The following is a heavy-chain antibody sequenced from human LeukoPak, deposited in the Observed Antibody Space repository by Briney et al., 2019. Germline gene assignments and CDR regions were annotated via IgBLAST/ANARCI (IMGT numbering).Heavy chain of an antibody. CDR3: ARLRYYYGSGSYLNYYYGMDV. CDR1: GGSFSGYY. Sequence: SETLSLTCAVYGGSFSGYYWSWIRQPPGKGLEWIGAINHSGSTNYNPSLKSRVTISVDTSKNQFSLKLSSVTAADTAVYYCARLRYYYGSGSYLNYYYGMDVWGKGTTVTVSS. CDR2: INHSGST. V-gene: IGHV4-34*01. D-gene: IGHD3-10*01. J-gene: IGHJ6*04.